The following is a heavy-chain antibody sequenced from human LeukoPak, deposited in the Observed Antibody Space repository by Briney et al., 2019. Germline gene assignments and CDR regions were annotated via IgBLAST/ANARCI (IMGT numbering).Heavy chain of an antibody. CDR1: GFTFSSYG. CDR2: IWYDGSNK. V-gene: IGHV3-33*01. J-gene: IGHJ4*02. Sequence: PGGSLRLSCAASGFTFSSYGMHWVRQAPGKGLEWVAVIWYDGSNKYYADSVKGRFTISRDNSKNTLYLQMNSLRAEDTAVYYCARGGSYYTPIYFDYWGQGTLVTVSS. D-gene: IGHD3-10*01. CDR3: ARGGSYYTPIYFDY.